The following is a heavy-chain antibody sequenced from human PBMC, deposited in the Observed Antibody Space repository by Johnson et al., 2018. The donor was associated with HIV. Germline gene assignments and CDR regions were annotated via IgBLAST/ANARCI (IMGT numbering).Heavy chain of an antibody. J-gene: IGHJ3*02. CDR1: GFTFDDYA. D-gene: IGHD5-18*01. CDR2: ISWDGGST. Sequence: VQLVESGGVVVQPGGSLRLSCAASGFTFDDYAMHWVRQAPGKGLEWVSLISWDGGSTYYADSVKGRFTISRDNSKNSLYLQMNSLRVDDTAIYYCARLPSGYNRDAFNIWGQGTMVTVSS. V-gene: IGHV3-43D*03. CDR3: ARLPSGYNRDAFNI.